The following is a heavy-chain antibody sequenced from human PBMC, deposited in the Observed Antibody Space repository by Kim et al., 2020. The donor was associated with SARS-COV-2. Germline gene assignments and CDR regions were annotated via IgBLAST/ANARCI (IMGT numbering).Heavy chain of an antibody. CDR2: IYYSGST. J-gene: IGHJ4*02. Sequence: SQTLSLTCTVSGGSISSYYWSWIRQPPGKGLEWIGYIYYSGSTNYNPSLKSRVTISVDTSKNQFSLKLSSVTAADTAVDYCARHAYGSGSRYFDYWGQGT. D-gene: IGHD3-10*01. CDR3: ARHAYGSGSRYFDY. V-gene: IGHV4-59*08. CDR1: GGSISSYY.